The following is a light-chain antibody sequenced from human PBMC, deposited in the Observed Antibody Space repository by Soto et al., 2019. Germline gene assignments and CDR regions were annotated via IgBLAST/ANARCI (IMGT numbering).Light chain of an antibody. CDR2: GAS. CDR1: QSVSSN. V-gene: IGKV3-15*01. Sequence: EILMTQSPATLSASPGERATLSCRASQSVSSNLAWYQQKPGQAPRLLIYGASTRATGIPARISGSGSGAEFTLTITSLQSEDFAVYYCQQYNKWRTFGQGTKVDIK. CDR3: QQYNKWRT. J-gene: IGKJ1*01.